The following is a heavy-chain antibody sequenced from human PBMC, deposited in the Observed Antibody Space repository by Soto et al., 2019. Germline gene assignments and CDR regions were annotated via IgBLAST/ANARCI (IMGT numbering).Heavy chain of an antibody. J-gene: IGHJ4*02. CDR3: ARGWGEFFDY. D-gene: IGHD3-16*01. CDR2: IDHSGST. Sequence: WTWIRQAPGKGLEWIGEIDHSGSTDYNPSFKSRLTISVDTSKNQFSLRLTSVTAADTAVYYCARGWGEFFDYWSQGTLVIVSS. V-gene: IGHV4-34*01.